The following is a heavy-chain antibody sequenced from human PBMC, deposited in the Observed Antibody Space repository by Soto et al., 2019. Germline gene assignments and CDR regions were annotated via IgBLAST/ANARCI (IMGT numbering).Heavy chain of an antibody. D-gene: IGHD2-15*01. J-gene: IGHJ6*02. V-gene: IGHV3-23*01. CDR3: AKAREPRYCSGGSCYYHYYYYGMDV. CDR1: GFTFSSYA. Sequence: GGSLRLSCAASGFTFSSYAMSWVRQAPGKGLEWVSAISGSGGSTYYADSVKGRFTISRDNSKNTLYLQMNSLRAEDTAVYYCAKAREPRYCSGGSCYYHYYYYGMDVWGQGTTVTVSS. CDR2: ISGSGGST.